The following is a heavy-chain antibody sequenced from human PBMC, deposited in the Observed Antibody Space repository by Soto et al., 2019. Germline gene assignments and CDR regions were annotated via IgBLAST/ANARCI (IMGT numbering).Heavy chain of an antibody. J-gene: IGHJ4*01. D-gene: IGHD3-22*01. CDR2: IKSKIDGGTT. Sequence: GGSLRLSCAASRFTFTTAWINWVRQAPGKGLEWVGRIKSKIDGGTTDFAAPVKGRFAISRDDSRNMVYFQMNSLEIEDTAVYYCTTDSHFTMKLVRFDYWGLGTLVTVSS. CDR3: TTDSHFTMKLVRFDY. V-gene: IGHV3-15*07. CDR1: RFTFTTAW.